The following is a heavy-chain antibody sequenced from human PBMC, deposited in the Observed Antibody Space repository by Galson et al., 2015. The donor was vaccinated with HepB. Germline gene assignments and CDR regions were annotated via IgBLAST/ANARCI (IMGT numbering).Heavy chain of an antibody. CDR1: GGTFSSYA. J-gene: IGHJ4*02. Sequence: SVKVSCKASGGTFSSYAISWVRQAPGQGLEWMGGIIPIFGTANYAQKFQGRVTITADKSTSTAYMELSSLRSEDTAVYYCASQLRKGVFDYWGQGTLVTVSS. V-gene: IGHV1-69*06. CDR3: ASQLRKGVFDY. CDR2: IIPIFGTA. D-gene: IGHD4-23*01.